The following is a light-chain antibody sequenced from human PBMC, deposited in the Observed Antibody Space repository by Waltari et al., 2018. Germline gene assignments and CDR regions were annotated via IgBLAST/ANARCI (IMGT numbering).Light chain of an antibody. CDR1: SSNIGSNY. Sequence: QSVLTQPPSASGTPGQRVTIPCSGSSSNIGSNYVYWYQQLPGTAPKLLISRNNLRPSGVPDRFSGSKSGTSASLAISGLRSEDEADYYCAAWDDSLSGRVFGGGTKLTV. V-gene: IGLV1-47*01. CDR3: AAWDDSLSGRV. J-gene: IGLJ3*02. CDR2: RNN.